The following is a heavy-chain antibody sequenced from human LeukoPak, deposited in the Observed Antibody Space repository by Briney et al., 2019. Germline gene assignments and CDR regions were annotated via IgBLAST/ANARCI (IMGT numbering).Heavy chain of an antibody. CDR1: GFIFSSYA. D-gene: IGHD3-10*01. CDR2: ISDNGGTT. J-gene: IGHJ6*02. CDR3: VRSSGSMDV. Sequence: GGSLRLSCSASGFIFSSYAMYWVRQAPGKGLEYVSAISDNGGTTYYADSEKGRFTISRDNSKNTLYLQMSRLRPEDTAVYYCVRSSGSMDVWGQGTTVTVSS. V-gene: IGHV3-64D*06.